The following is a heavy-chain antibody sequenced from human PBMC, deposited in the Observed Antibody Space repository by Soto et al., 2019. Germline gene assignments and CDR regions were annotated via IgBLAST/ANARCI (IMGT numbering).Heavy chain of an antibody. J-gene: IGHJ4*02. V-gene: IGHV1-18*04. Sequence: ASVKVSCKFSGYTFTNYGISWVRQAPGQGLEWMGWISAYNGNTNYAQNLQGRVTMTTDTSTSTAYMELRSLRSDDTAVYYCARVDVLRLLEWLIWGQGPLVTNSS. CDR1: GYTFTNYG. CDR2: ISAYNGNT. D-gene: IGHD3-3*01. CDR3: ARVDVLRLLEWLI.